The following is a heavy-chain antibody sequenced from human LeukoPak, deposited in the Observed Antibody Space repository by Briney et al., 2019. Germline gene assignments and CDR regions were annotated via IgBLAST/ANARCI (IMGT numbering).Heavy chain of an antibody. D-gene: IGHD2-15*01. CDR3: EKEYCGGGRCNDDFFDY. Sequence: GRSLRLSCAASGFTFSTNGMHWVRQAPDRGREWVGVISYEEKTKIHRDSVKGRFTISRDNSKNTMYLEMNSLRAEDTAVNDREKEYCGGGRCNDDFFDYWGQGTLVTVSS. J-gene: IGHJ4*02. V-gene: IGHV3-30*18. CDR2: ISYEEKTK. CDR1: GFTFSTNG.